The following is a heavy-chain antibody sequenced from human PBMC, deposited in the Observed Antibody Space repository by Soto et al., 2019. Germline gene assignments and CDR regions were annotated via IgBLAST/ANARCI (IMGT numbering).Heavy chain of an antibody. D-gene: IGHD3-22*01. CDR3: ARVLKGYYDSSGYAFDI. CDR1: GGTFSSYA. J-gene: IGHJ3*02. Sequence: QVQLVQSGAGVKKPGSSVKVSCKASGGTFSSYAISWVRQAPGQGLEWMGGIIPIFGTANYAQKFQGRVTITADESTSTAYMELSSLRSEDTAVYYCARVLKGYYDSSGYAFDIWGQGTMVTVSS. CDR2: IIPIFGTA. V-gene: IGHV1-69*01.